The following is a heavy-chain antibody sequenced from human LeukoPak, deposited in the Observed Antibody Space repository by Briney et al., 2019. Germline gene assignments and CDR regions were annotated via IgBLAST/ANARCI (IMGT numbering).Heavy chain of an antibody. CDR2: IYHSGST. J-gene: IGHJ3*02. V-gene: IGHV4-38-2*02. Sequence: SETLSLTCTVSGYSIGSGYYWGWIRQPPGKGLEWIGSIYHSGSTYYNPSLKSRVTISVDTSKNQFSLKLSSVTAADTAVYYCARGSRGYSSSGIWGQGTMVTVSS. D-gene: IGHD6-13*01. CDR3: ARGSRGYSSSGI. CDR1: GYSIGSGYY.